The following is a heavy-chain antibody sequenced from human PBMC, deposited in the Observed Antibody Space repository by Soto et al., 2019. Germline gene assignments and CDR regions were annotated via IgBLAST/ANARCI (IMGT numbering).Heavy chain of an antibody. CDR2: IYYNDDR. Sequence: SGPTLMNPKQTVTLTCTFSGVSFPTAGVAVGWIRQTPGGALEWLTLIYYNDDRRFSPSLKTRLTITGDTSKTQVVLSLTNVDPGDTATYFCAHSDGGYEIIYFDFWGQGIPVTVS. CDR3: AHSDGGYEIIYFDF. V-gene: IGHV2-5*01. CDR1: GVSFPTAGVA. D-gene: IGHD5-12*01. J-gene: IGHJ4*02.